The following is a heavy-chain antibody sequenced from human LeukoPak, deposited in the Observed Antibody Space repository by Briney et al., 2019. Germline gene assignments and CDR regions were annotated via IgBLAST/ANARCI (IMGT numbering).Heavy chain of an antibody. J-gene: IGHJ3*02. CDR3: TRGDYYDSSAYLKALYI. Sequence: GGSLRLSCAASGFSFSNAWMNWVRQAPGKGLEWVGRLKSRADGGTTDYAAPVKGRFTILRDDSHNTLYLQMNILKTHDTAVYYCTRGDYYDSSAYLKALYIWGQGTMVTVSS. CDR2: LKSRADGGTT. CDR1: GFSFSNAW. D-gene: IGHD3-22*01. V-gene: IGHV3-15*07.